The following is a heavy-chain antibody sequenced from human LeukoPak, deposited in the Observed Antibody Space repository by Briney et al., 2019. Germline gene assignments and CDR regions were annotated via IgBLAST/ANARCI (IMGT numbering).Heavy chain of an antibody. D-gene: IGHD6-6*01. Sequence: ASVKVSCKASGGTFSSYAISWVRQAPGQGLEWMGGIIPIFGTANYAQKFQGRVTITADKSTSTAYMELSSLRSEDTAVYYCARGRIAARIANWFDPWGQGTLVTVSS. J-gene: IGHJ5*02. CDR2: IIPIFGTA. V-gene: IGHV1-69*06. CDR3: ARGRIAARIANWFDP. CDR1: GGTFSSYA.